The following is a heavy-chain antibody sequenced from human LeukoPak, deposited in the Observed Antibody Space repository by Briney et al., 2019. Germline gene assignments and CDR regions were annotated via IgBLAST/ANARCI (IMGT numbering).Heavy chain of an antibody. V-gene: IGHV3-33*01. CDR2: IWYDGSNE. J-gene: IGHJ4*02. CDR1: GFTFSHYG. Sequence: GESLKISCAASGFTFSHYGMHWVRQAPGKGLEWVAVIWYDGSNEYYADSVKGQFTISRDNSKNTLYLQMNSLRAEDTAVYYCARVSGWIIFDYWDQGTLVTVSS. CDR3: ARVSGWIIFDY. D-gene: IGHD6-19*01.